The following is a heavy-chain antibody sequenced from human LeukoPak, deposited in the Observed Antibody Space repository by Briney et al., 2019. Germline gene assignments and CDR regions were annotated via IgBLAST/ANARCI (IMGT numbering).Heavy chain of an antibody. J-gene: IGHJ6*03. V-gene: IGHV1-24*01. CDR1: GYTLTELS. D-gene: IGHD3-10*01. CDR3: ARAYGSGDVYYYYYYMDV. CDR2: FDPEDGET. Sequence: GASVKVSCKVSGYTLTELSMHWVRQAPGKGLEWMGGFDPEDGETIYAQKFQGRVTMTEDTSTDTAYMELSSLRSEDTAVYYCARAYGSGDVYYYYYYMDVWGKGTTVTISS.